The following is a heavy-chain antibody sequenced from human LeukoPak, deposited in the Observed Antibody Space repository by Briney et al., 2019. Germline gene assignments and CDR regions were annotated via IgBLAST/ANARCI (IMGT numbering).Heavy chain of an antibody. CDR2: IRYDGSNK. CDR1: GFTFSSYG. Sequence: GGSLRLSCAASGFTFSSYGMHWVRQAPGKGLEWVAFIRYDGSNKYYADSVKGRFTISRDNSKNTLYLQMNSLRAEDTAVYYCAKGMDTAMFNFDYWGQGTLVTVSS. V-gene: IGHV3-30*02. CDR3: AKGMDTAMFNFDY. D-gene: IGHD5-18*01. J-gene: IGHJ4*02.